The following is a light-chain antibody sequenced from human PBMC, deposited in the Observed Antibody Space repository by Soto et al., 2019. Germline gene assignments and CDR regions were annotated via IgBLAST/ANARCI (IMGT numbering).Light chain of an antibody. J-gene: IGKJ5*01. CDR3: QQRGDWPPIT. V-gene: IGKV3-11*01. Sequence: EIVLTQSPATLSLTTGERAILSCRASQSVSTFLAWFQQKPGQPPRLLIYNASNRTTGIPARFSGSGSGTDFTLTISSLEPEDFAVYYCQQRGDWPPITFGQGTRLEIK. CDR1: QSVSTF. CDR2: NAS.